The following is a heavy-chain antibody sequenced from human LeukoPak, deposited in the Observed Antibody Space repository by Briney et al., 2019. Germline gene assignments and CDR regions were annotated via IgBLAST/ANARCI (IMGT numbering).Heavy chain of an antibody. CDR1: GGSFSGYY. V-gene: IGHV4-34*01. CDR2: INHSGST. Sequence: SETLSLTCAVYGGSFSGYYWSWIRQPPGKGLEWIGEINHSGSTNYNPSLKSRVTISVDTSKNQFSLKLSSVTAADTAVYYCARGYCSGGSCYGGFDYWGQGTLVTVSS. CDR3: ARGYCSGGSCYGGFDY. D-gene: IGHD2-15*01. J-gene: IGHJ4*02.